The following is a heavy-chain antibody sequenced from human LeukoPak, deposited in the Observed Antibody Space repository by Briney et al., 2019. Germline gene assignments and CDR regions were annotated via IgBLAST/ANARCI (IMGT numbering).Heavy chain of an antibody. V-gene: IGHV1-58*02. D-gene: IGHD6-6*01. CDR1: GFTFTSSA. CDR3: AAKAARTNRSTNYYFDY. CDR2: IVVGSGNT. Sequence: ASVEVSCKASGFTFTSSAMQWVRQARGQRLEWIGWIVVGSGNTNYAQKFQERVTITRDMSTSTAYMELSSLRSEDTAVYYCAAKAARTNRSTNYYFDYWGQGTLVTVSS. J-gene: IGHJ4*02.